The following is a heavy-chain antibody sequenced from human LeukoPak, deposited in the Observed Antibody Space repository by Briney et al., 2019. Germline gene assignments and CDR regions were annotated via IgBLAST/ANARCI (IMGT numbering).Heavy chain of an antibody. CDR3: AKEMGYCTGGSCYRWFDS. D-gene: IGHD2-15*01. CDR1: GFTFSSYS. Sequence: PGGSLRLSCAASGFTFSSYSMSWVRQAPGKGPEWLSYISTSSTTKYYADSVKGRFTFSRDDAKNSLSLQMNSLRADDTAVYYCAKEMGYCTGGSCYRWFDSWGRGTLVTVSS. CDR2: ISTSSTTK. J-gene: IGHJ5*01. V-gene: IGHV3-48*01.